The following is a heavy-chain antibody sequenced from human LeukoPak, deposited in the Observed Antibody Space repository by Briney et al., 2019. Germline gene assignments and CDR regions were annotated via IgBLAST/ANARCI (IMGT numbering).Heavy chain of an antibody. CDR2: TYYRSTWYN. D-gene: IGHD6-13*01. CDR1: GNSVPSYRSA. Sequence: SQTLTFTVGIPGNSVPSYRSAWICICQGPSRGLEWLGRTYYRSTWYNDYAVSVKSRITINPDTPKNQVSLHLNSVTPQDTAVYYCARGYSSRWGSTHFDYWGQGPLVTVSS. V-gene: IGHV6-1*01. CDR3: ARGYSSRWGSTHFDY. J-gene: IGHJ4*02.